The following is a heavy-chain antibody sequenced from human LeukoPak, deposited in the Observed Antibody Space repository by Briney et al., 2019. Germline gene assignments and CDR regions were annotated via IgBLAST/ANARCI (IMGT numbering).Heavy chain of an antibody. CDR3: ARGWASGSYGNAFDI. J-gene: IGHJ3*02. CDR1: GYTFTGYY. CDR2: INPNSGGT. D-gene: IGHD1-26*01. Sequence: GASVKVSCKASGYTFTGYYMHWVRQAPGQGLEWMGWINPNSGGTNYAQKFQGRVTMTRDTSISTAYMELSRLRSDDTAVYYCARGWASGSYGNAFDIWGQGTMVTVSS. V-gene: IGHV1-2*02.